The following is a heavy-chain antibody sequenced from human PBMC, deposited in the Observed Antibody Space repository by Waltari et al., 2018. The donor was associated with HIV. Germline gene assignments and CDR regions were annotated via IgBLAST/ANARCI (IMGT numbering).Heavy chain of an antibody. V-gene: IGHV4-34*01. J-gene: IGHJ6*02. Sequence: QLQLQQWGARLVKASETLSLTCAVNGGSFSDYYWTWVRQPAGKGLEWIGQINHRGRRNYTPSLEGRLSMSVDTSKNQVSLTLNSVTAADTGVYYCARALRYSDWSQNSYGLDVWGQGTPVTVSS. CDR2: INHRGRR. CDR3: ARALRYSDWSQNSYGLDV. D-gene: IGHD3-9*01. CDR1: GGSFSDYY.